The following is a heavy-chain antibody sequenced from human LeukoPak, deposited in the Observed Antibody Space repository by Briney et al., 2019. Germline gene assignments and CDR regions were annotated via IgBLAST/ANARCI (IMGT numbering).Heavy chain of an antibody. J-gene: IGHJ4*02. CDR1: GFTFSSHG. V-gene: IGHV3-30*18. CDR3: AKDHSSGIDY. Sequence: GGSLRLSCAASGFTFSSHGMHWVRQAPGKGLEWVAVISYDGSNKYYADSVRGRFTISRDNSKNTLYLQMNSLRAEDTAVYYCAKDHSSGIDYWGQGTLVTVSS. CDR2: ISYDGSNK. D-gene: IGHD6-19*01.